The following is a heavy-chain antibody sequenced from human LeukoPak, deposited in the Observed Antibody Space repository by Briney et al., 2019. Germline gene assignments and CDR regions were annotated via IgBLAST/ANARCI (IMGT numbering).Heavy chain of an antibody. D-gene: IGHD4-17*01. CDR1: GGSITSGNYY. CDR3: AVTTEGDYYGMDV. V-gene: IGHV4-61*01. CDR2: IYDIGST. J-gene: IGHJ6*02. Sequence: SETLSLTCTVSGGSITSGNYYWSWIRQPPGRGLEWIGYIYDIGSTNYNPSLKSRVTISVDTSKNQFSLKLSSVTAADTAVYYCAVTTEGDYYGMDVWGQGTTVTVSS.